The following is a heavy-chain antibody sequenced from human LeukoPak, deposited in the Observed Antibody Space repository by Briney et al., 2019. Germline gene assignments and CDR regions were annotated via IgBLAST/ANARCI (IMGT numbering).Heavy chain of an antibody. J-gene: IGHJ6*02. Sequence: GGSLRLSCTASGFTFSSYWMHWVRQVPGKGLMWLTRISLDGSMTSYADSVRGRFIISRDNAKNTVYLQLNGLRAEDTAVYYCARGPGSSGPYYYYGMDVWGQGTTVTVSS. D-gene: IGHD3-22*01. CDR3: ARGPGSSGPYYYYGMDV. CDR2: ISLDGSMT. V-gene: IGHV3-74*01. CDR1: GFTFSSYW.